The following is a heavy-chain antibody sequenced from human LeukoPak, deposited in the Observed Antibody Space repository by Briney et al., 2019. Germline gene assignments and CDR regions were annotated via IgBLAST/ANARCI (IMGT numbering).Heavy chain of an antibody. CDR2: IKSKTDGGTT. D-gene: IGHD5-18*01. CDR3: TTEDTAMVTLFSGFDY. CDR1: GFTFSNAW. J-gene: IGHJ4*02. Sequence: GGSLRLSCAASGFTFSNAWMNWVRQAPGKGLEWVGRIKSKTDGGTTDYAAPVKGRFTISRDDTKNTLYLQMNSLKTEDTAMYYCTTEDTAMVTLFSGFDYWGQGTLVTVSS. V-gene: IGHV3-15*07.